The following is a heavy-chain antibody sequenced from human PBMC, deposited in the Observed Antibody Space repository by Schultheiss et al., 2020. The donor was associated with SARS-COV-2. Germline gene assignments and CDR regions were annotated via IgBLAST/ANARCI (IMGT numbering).Heavy chain of an antibody. CDR2: INHSGST. D-gene: IGHD2-2*01. CDR3: ARDQPDIQGQLRPPAEGWAYYGMDV. V-gene: IGHV4-34*01. J-gene: IGHJ6*02. CDR1: GGSFSGYY. Sequence: SETLSLTCAVYGGSFSGYYWSWIRQPPGKGLEWIGEINHSGSTNYNPSLKSRVTISVDTSKNQFSLKLSSVTAADTAVYYCARDQPDIQGQLRPPAEGWAYYGMDVWGQGTTVTVSS.